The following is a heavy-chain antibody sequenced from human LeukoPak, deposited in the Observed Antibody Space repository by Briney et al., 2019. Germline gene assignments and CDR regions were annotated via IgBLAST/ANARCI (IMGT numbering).Heavy chain of an antibody. CDR3: ARGQIVVPAANN. Sequence: GGSLRLSCAASGFTFSSYWMSWVRQAPGKGLEWVANIKQDGSEKYYVDSVKGRFTISRDNAKKSLYLQMSSLRAEDTAVYYCARGQIVVPAANNWGQGTLVTVSS. CDR2: IKQDGSEK. V-gene: IGHV3-7*01. J-gene: IGHJ1*01. D-gene: IGHD2-2*01. CDR1: GFTFSSYW.